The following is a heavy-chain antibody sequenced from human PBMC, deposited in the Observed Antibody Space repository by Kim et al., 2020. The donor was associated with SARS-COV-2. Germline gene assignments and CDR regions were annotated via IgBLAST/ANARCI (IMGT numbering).Heavy chain of an antibody. CDR2: INAGNGNT. CDR3: ARGGYSSGWAMYYFDY. J-gene: IGHJ4*02. V-gene: IGHV1-3*01. CDR1: GYTFTSYA. Sequence: ASVKVSCKASGYTFTSYAMHWVRQAPGQRLEWMGWINAGNGNTKYSQKFQGRVTITRDTSASTAYMELSSLRSEDTAVYYCARGGYSSGWAMYYFDYWGQGTLVTVSS. D-gene: IGHD6-19*01.